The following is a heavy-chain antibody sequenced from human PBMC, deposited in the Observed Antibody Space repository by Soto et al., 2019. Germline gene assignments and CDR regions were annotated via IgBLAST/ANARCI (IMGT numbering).Heavy chain of an antibody. CDR2: IIPIFGTA. D-gene: IGHD6-6*01. J-gene: IGHJ6*02. CDR1: GGTFSSYA. Sequence: QVQLVQSGAEVKKPGSSVKVSCKASGGTFSSYAISWVRQAPGQGLEWMGGIIPIFGTANYAQKFQGRVTITADESTSTAYMERSSLRSEDTAVYYCASDLSIAARPGYAHYGMDVWGQGTTVTVPS. CDR3: ASDLSIAARPGYAHYGMDV. V-gene: IGHV1-69*01.